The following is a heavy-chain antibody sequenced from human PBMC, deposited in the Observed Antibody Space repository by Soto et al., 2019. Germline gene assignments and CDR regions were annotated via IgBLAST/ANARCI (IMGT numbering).Heavy chain of an antibody. CDR2: VTTDKGKT. J-gene: IGHJ4*02. CDR3: ATRSPAFDY. Sequence: ASVKVSCKTSGYTFTSFGISWVRQAPGQGLEWMGWVTTDKGKTNYAQKFQGRVTMTTDTSTSTAYMELRSLRSDDTAVYYCATRSPAFDYWGQGTLVTVSS. CDR1: GYTFTSFG. V-gene: IGHV1-18*01.